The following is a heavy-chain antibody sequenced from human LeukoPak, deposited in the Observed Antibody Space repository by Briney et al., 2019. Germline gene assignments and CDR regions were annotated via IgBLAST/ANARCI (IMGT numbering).Heavy chain of an antibody. CDR1: GYTFTSYD. CDR3: AREPRRFGD. V-gene: IGHV1-8*01. Sequence: ASVKVSCKASGYTFTSYDINWVRQATGQGLEWLGYMNPNSGYTGYAQKFQGRVTITSDTFINTAYMELSSLRSEDTAVYYCAREPRRFGDWGQGTLVTVSS. D-gene: IGHD3-10*01. CDR2: MNPNSGYT. J-gene: IGHJ4*02.